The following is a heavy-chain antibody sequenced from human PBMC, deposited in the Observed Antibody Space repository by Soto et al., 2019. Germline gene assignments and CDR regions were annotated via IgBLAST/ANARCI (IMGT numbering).Heavy chain of an antibody. J-gene: IGHJ5*01. CDR3: ARDSYSSLFDF. Sequence: EVQLVESGGGLVKPGGSLRLSCVASGFTLSSFSMSWIRQTPGKGLEWVSSITTGNDYISYADSVKGRFTISRDNAKNSLFLQMNSLKADDTALYFCARDSYSSLFDFWGQGTLVTVSS. D-gene: IGHD6-19*01. CDR2: ITTGNDYI. CDR1: GFTLSSFS. V-gene: IGHV3-21*02.